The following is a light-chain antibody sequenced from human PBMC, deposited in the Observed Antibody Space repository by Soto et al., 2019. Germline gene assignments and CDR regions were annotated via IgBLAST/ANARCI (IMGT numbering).Light chain of an antibody. J-gene: IGKJ2*01. CDR1: QSIGMY. CDR3: QQCNNSPYT. CDR2: GTS. V-gene: IGKV3-15*01. Sequence: DIVVTQSPATLSVSLGDRATLSCRASQSIGMYLTWYQQKPGHAPRLLIYGTSTWQTGVPSRFSGIGSGTEFTLAISSLQSEDFAIYYCQQCNNSPYTFGQGTKLEIK.